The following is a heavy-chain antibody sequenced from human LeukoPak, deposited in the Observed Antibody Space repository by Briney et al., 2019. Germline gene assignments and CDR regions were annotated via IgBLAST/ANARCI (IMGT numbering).Heavy chain of an antibody. V-gene: IGHV3-23*01. CDR3: AKMVHTEQWLVPFDY. D-gene: IGHD6-19*01. CDR2: ISGSGGST. Sequence: PGGSLSLSCAASGFTFSNFAMNWVRQAPGKGLEWVSTISGSGGSTYYADSVKGRFTISRDNSKNTLYLQMNSLRAEDTAVYYCAKMVHTEQWLVPFDYWGQGTLVTVSS. CDR1: GFTFSNFA. J-gene: IGHJ4*02.